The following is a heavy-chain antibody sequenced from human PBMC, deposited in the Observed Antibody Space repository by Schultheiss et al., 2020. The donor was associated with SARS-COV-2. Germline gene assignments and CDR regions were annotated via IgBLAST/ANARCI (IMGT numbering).Heavy chain of an antibody. Sequence: GESLKISCAASGFTFSDYYMSWIRQAPGKGLEWVSYISSSGSTIYYAVSVKGRFTISRDNSKNTLYLQMNSLRAEDTAVYYCAIHSSSWEVFDYWGQGTLVTVSS. J-gene: IGHJ4*02. CDR2: ISSSGSTI. CDR3: AIHSSSWEVFDY. CDR1: GFTFSDYY. D-gene: IGHD6-13*01. V-gene: IGHV3-11*01.